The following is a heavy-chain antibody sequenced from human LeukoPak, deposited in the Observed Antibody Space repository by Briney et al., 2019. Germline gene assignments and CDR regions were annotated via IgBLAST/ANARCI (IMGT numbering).Heavy chain of an antibody. CDR3: ARGHYYDSSGYYLYLYYFDY. CDR1: GYTFTSYG. V-gene: IGHV1-18*01. CDR2: ISAYNGNT. D-gene: IGHD3-22*01. Sequence: EASVKVSCKASGYTFTSYGISWVRQAPGQGLEWMGWISAYNGNTNYAQKLQGRVTMTTDTSTSTACMELRSLRSDDTAVYYCARGHYYDSSGYYLYLYYFDYWGQGTLVTVSS. J-gene: IGHJ4*02.